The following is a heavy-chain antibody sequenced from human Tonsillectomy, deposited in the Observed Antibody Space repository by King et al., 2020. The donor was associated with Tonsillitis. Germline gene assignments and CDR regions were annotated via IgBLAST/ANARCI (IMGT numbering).Heavy chain of an antibody. V-gene: IGHV3-74*01. CDR3: ARSEDVVTPLSFYYYYYMDV. D-gene: IGHD1-14*01. CDR2: INGDGSST. Sequence: VQLVESGGGLVQPGGSLRLSCAASGFIFSRYWMHWVRQAPGQGLVWVSRINGDGSSTSYVDSVKGRFTISRDNAKNTLYLQMNSLRAEDTAVYYCARSEDVVTPLSFYYYYYMDVWGKGSTVTVSS. CDR1: GFIFSRYW. J-gene: IGHJ6*03.